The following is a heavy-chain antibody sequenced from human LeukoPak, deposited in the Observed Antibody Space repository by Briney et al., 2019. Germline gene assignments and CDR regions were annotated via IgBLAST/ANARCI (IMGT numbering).Heavy chain of an antibody. J-gene: IGHJ4*02. CDR1: GYTFTGYY. V-gene: IGHV1-2*02. CDR2: INPNSGGT. Sequence: ASVKVSCKASGYTFTGYYMHWVRQAPGQGLEWMGWINPNSGGTNYAQKFQGRVTMTRDTSISTAYMELSRLRSDDTAVYYCARVYDSSGYYDYWGQGTLVIVSS. CDR3: ARVYDSSGYYDY. D-gene: IGHD3-22*01.